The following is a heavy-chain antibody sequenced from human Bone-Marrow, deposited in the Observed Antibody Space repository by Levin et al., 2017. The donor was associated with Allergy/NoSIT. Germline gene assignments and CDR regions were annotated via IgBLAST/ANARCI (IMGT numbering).Heavy chain of an antibody. CDR2: IIPSFGTL. D-gene: IGHD2/OR15-2a*01. CDR3: ARNKLGTRLDSTGRTPQYFYYGMDV. V-gene: IGHV1-69*13. Sequence: PLASVKVSCKASGGTFNNYAVSWVRQAPGQGLQWMGGIIPSFGTLDSSQKFQGRVTITADDATSTVYMEVSSLRSEDTAVYYCARNKLGTRLDSTGRTPQYFYYGMDVWGQGTTVTVSS. CDR1: GGTFNNYA. J-gene: IGHJ6*02.